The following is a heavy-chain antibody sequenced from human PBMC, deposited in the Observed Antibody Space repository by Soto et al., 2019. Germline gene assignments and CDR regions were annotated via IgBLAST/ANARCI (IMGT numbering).Heavy chain of an antibody. CDR3: ARDRDFWSGYYDY. CDR2: IYYSGST. J-gene: IGHJ4*02. CDR1: GGSISSYY. V-gene: IGHV4-59*01. D-gene: IGHD3-3*01. Sequence: SETLSLTCTVSGGSISSYYWSWIRQPPGKGLEWIGYIYYSGSTNYNPSLKSRVTISVDTSKNQFSLKLSSVTAADTAVYYCARDRDFWSGYYDYWGQGTLVTVSS.